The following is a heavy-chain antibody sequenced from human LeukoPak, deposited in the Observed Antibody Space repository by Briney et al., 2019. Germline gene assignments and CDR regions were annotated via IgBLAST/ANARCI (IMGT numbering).Heavy chain of an antibody. CDR2: INHSGST. D-gene: IGHD6-13*01. CDR3: ARRSFLSGTAAGTPYYFDY. CDR1: GGSFSGYY. J-gene: IGHJ4*02. V-gene: IGHV4-34*01. Sequence: SETLSPTCAVYGGSFSGYYWSWIRQPPGKGLEWIGEINHSGSTNYNPSLKSRVTISVDTSKNQFSLKLSSVTAADTAVYYCARRSFLSGTAAGTPYYFDYWGQGTLVTVSS.